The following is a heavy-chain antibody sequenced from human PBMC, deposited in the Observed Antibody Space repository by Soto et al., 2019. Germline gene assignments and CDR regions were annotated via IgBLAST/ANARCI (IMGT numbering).Heavy chain of an antibody. CDR2: FYYSGST. V-gene: IGHV4-39*01. CDR3: ARRGIAVALYS. CDR1: GGSVSSSTYY. J-gene: IGHJ4*02. Sequence: LQLQESGPGLVEPSETLSLSCTVSGGSVSSSTYYGGGIRQPPGKGLEWIGSFYYSGSTYYNPSLTSRGTISVDTSKNQFSLKLSSVTAADTAVYYCARRGIAVALYSWGQGTLVTVSS. D-gene: IGHD6-19*01.